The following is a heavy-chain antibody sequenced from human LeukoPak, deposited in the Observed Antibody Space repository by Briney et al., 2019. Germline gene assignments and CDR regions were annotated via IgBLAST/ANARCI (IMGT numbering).Heavy chain of an antibody. J-gene: IGHJ1*01. V-gene: IGHV4-59*08. Sequence: PSETLSLTCTVSDGSISSYYWSWIRQPPGKGLEWIGYIYYSGTTNYNPSLKSRVTISVDTSKNQFSLKLTSVTAADTAVYYCARRYWRGLGLFQHWGPGNLGTGSS. CDR1: DGSISSYY. D-gene: IGHD1-14*01. CDR3: ARRYWRGLGLFQH. CDR2: IYYSGTT.